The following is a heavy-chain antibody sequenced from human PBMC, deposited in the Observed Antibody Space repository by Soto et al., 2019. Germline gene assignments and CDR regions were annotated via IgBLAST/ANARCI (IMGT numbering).Heavy chain of an antibody. D-gene: IGHD6-19*01. CDR2: IYPGDSDT. J-gene: IGHJ4*02. Sequence: GESLKISCKGSGYSFTSYWIGWVRQMPWKGLEWMGIIYPGDSDTRYSPSFQGQVTISADKSISTAYLQWSSLKASDTAMYYCARHSRYSSGWYPNFDYWGQGTLVTVSS. CDR1: GYSFTSYW. CDR3: ARHSRYSSGWYPNFDY. V-gene: IGHV5-51*01.